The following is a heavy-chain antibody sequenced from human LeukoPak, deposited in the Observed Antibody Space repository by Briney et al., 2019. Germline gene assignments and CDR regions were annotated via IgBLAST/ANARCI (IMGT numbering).Heavy chain of an antibody. D-gene: IGHD5-18*01. J-gene: IGHJ4*02. CDR3: ARDQMDTASYYFDY. Sequence: PGGSLRLSCAASGFTFSSYAMHWVRQAPGKGLEWVAVISYDGSNKYYADSVKGRFTISRDNSKNTLYLQMNSLRAEDTAVYYCARDQMDTASYYFDYWGQGTLVTVSS. V-gene: IGHV3-30-3*01. CDR2: ISYDGSNK. CDR1: GFTFSSYA.